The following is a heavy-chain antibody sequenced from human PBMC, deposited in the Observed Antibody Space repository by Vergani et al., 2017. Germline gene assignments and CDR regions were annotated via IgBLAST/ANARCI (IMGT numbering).Heavy chain of an antibody. J-gene: IGHJ4*02. CDR2: IQFDGSNQ. CDR3: AKHFRGWGIDY. V-gene: IGHV3-30*02. D-gene: IGHD3-16*01. CDR1: GFTLSNYD. Sequence: QVQLVESGGGVVQRGGSLRLSSATSGFTLSNYDMQWIRQGQGKGLEFVAFIQFDGSNQYCADSVKGRFTLSRDFSKNTRYLQMNSLRTDDTATYYCAKHFRGWGIDYWGQGTQVIVSS.